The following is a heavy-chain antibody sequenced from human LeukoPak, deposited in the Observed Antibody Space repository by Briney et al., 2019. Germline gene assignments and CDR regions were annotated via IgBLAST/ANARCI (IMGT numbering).Heavy chain of an antibody. Sequence: SETLSLTCTVSGGSVSSGRYYWSWIRQPPGKGLEWIGYFYYSGSTNYNPSLKTRVTISVDTSKNQFSLKLSSVTAADTAVYYCARFCNYYDSSGYYYGFDPWGQGTLVTVSS. CDR2: FYYSGST. V-gene: IGHV4-61*01. CDR3: ARFCNYYDSSGYYYGFDP. D-gene: IGHD3-22*01. CDR1: GGSVSSGRYY. J-gene: IGHJ5*02.